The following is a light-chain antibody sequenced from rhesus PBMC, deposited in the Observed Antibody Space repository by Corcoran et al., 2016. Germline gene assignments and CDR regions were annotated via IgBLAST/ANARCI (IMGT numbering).Light chain of an antibody. CDR1: ENVNNY. Sequence: DIQMTQSPSSLSASVGDRVTITCRASENVNNYLNWYQQKPGKDPKLLIYKASTLQSGVPSRFIGSGSCTDYTFTISSLQSEDVATYYCQHNYGTPRTFGQGTKVEIK. J-gene: IGKJ1*01. CDR3: QHNYGTPRT. V-gene: IGKV1-74*01. CDR2: KAS.